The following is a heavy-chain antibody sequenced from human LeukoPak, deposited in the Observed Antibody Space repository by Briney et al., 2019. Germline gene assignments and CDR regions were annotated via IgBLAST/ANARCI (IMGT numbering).Heavy chain of an antibody. CDR1: GYTFTSYD. CDR2: MNPNSGST. CDR3: ATERQGAFDI. J-gene: IGHJ3*02. V-gene: IGHV1-8*01. Sequence: ASVKLSCKASGYTFTSYDISWVRQATGQGLEWMGWMNPNSGSTGYAQKFQGRVTMTRNTSISTAYMELSSLRSEDTAVYYCATERQGAFDIWGQGTMVTVSS.